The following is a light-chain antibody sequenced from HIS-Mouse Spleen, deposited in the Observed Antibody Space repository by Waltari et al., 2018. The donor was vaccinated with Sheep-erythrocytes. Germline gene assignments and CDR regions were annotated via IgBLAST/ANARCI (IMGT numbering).Light chain of an antibody. V-gene: IGLV2-23*01. CDR2: EGS. J-gene: IGLJ3*02. CDR3: CSYAGSSTPWV. Sequence: QSALTQPASVSGSPGQSITISCTGTSSDVGSYNLVSWYQQQPGKAPKLMIYEGSKRPSGVSNRFSGSKSGNTASLTISGLQAEDEADYYCCSYAGSSTPWVFGGGTK. CDR1: SSDVGSYNL.